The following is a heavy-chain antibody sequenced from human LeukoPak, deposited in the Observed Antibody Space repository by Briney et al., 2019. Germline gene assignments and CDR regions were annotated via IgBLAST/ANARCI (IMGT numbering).Heavy chain of an antibody. CDR1: VRPIIGYY. D-gene: IGHD1-14*01. CDR3: ARHRGSNLNRSFDF. CDR2: IYYSGST. V-gene: IGHV4-59*08. Sequence: SVTLSLTCTLSVRPIIGYYWSWIRHPPGKGLEGIASIYYSGSTNNNLSLKSRITVSLDTSKNQFSLKLSSVTAADTAVYYCARHRGSNLNRSFDFWGQGTLVTVSS. J-gene: IGHJ4*02.